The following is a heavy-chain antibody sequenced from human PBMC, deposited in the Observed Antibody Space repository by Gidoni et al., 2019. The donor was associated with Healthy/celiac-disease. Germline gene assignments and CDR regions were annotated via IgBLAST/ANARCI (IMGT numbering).Heavy chain of an antibody. CDR3: AKDPYSRTLGGWFDP. J-gene: IGHJ5*02. V-gene: IGHV3-23*01. D-gene: IGHD1-26*01. Sequence: EVQLLESGGGLVQPGGSLRHSCAASGFTFSSYAMSWVRQAPGKGLEWVSAISGSGGRTYYADSVKGRFTISRDNSKNTLYLQMNSLRAEDTAVDYCAKDPYSRTLGGWFDPWGQGTLVTVSS. CDR2: ISGSGGRT. CDR1: GFTFSSYA.